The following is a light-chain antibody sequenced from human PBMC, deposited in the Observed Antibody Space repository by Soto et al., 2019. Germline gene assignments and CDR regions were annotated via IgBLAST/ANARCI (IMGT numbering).Light chain of an antibody. J-gene: IGKJ2*01. CDR3: QQYDTYSMYT. Sequence: DIQMTQSPSTLSASVGDRVTITCRASQSIGTWLAWYQQKPGKAPKLLIYDASTLESGVPSRFSGSGSATEFTLIISSLQPDDFATYYCQQYDTYSMYTFGQGTKVDIK. V-gene: IGKV1-5*01. CDR2: DAS. CDR1: QSIGTW.